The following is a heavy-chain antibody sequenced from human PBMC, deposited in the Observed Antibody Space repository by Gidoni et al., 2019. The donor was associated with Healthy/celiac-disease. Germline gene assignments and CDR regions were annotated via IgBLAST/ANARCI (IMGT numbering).Heavy chain of an antibody. CDR1: GYSFTSYW. Sequence: EVQLVQSGAEVKKPGESLKISCKGSGYSFTSYWIGWVRQMPGKGLEWMGIIYPGDSDTRYSPSFQGQVTISADKSISTAYLQWSSLKASDTAMYYCARLFRLDENSSPPWSDAFDIWGQGTMVTVSS. J-gene: IGHJ3*02. CDR3: ARLFRLDENSSPPWSDAFDI. V-gene: IGHV5-51*01. D-gene: IGHD6-6*01. CDR2: IYPGDSDT.